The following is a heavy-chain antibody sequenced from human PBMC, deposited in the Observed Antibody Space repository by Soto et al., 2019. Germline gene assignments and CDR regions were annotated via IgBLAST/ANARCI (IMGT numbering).Heavy chain of an antibody. CDR3: PRLRWVGAPYYYCGRDV. J-gene: IGHJ6*02. CDR1: GGSISSYY. D-gene: IGHD3-10*01. Sequence: QVQLHESGPGLVKPSETLSLTCTVSGGSISSYYWCWIRQPPGKGLVWIGYIYYSGSTHYNPSLTSRLTISVDTSQNQVSLKLSSVTAADTAVYYCPRLRWVGAPYYYCGRDVWGRGTTVTVSS. CDR2: IYYSGST. V-gene: IGHV4-59*08.